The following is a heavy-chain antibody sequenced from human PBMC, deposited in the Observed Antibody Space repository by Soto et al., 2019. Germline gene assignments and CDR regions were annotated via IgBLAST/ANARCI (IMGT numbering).Heavy chain of an antibody. D-gene: IGHD2-15*01. V-gene: IGHV3-23*01. CDR2: ISGSGGST. CDR1: GFTFSTYA. CDR3: AKDSCSGGNCYFSQLYGMDV. J-gene: IGHJ6*02. Sequence: GGSLRLSCAASGFTFSTYAINWVRQAPGKGLEWVSAISGSGGSTYYADSVKGRFTISRDNSKNTLYLQMNSLRAEDTAVYYCAKDSCSGGNCYFSQLYGMDVWGQGTTVTVSS.